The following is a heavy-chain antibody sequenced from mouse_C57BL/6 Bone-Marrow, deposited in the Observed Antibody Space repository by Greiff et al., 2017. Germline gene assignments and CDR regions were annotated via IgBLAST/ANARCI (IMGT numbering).Heavy chain of an antibody. CDR2: ISSGGDYI. CDR1: GFTFSSYA. CDR3: TRETTGGYFDV. Sequence: EVHLVESGEGLVKPGGSLKLSCAASGFTFSSYAMSWVRQTPEKRLEWVAYISSGGDYIYYADTVKGRFTISRDNARNTLYLQMSSLKAEDTAMYYCTRETTGGYFDVWGTGTTVTVSS. J-gene: IGHJ1*03. V-gene: IGHV5-9-1*02. D-gene: IGHD2-12*01.